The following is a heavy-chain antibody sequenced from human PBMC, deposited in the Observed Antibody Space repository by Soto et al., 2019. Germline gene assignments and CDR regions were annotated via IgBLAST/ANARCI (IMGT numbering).Heavy chain of an antibody. CDR1: GGSISSYY. Sequence: SETLSLTCTVSGGSISSYYWSWIRQPPGKGLEWIGYIYYSGSTNYNPSLKSRVTISVDTSKNQFSLKLSSVTAADTAVYYCARDIGVPAARWHLNYGMDVWGQGTTVTVSS. D-gene: IGHD2-2*01. V-gene: IGHV4-59*01. J-gene: IGHJ6*02. CDR2: IYYSGST. CDR3: ARDIGVPAARWHLNYGMDV.